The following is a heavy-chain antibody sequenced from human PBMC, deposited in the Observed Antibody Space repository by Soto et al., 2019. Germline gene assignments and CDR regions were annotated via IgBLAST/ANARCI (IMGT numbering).Heavy chain of an antibody. Sequence: GGSLRLSCVASGFTFSSYSMNWVRQAPGKGLEWVSSISSSSSYIYYADSVKGRFTISRDNAKNSLYLQMNGLRAEDTAVYYCARVGGWYYFDYWGQGTLVTVSS. J-gene: IGHJ4*02. V-gene: IGHV3-21*01. CDR1: GFTFSSYS. D-gene: IGHD6-19*01. CDR3: ARVGGWYYFDY. CDR2: ISSSSSYI.